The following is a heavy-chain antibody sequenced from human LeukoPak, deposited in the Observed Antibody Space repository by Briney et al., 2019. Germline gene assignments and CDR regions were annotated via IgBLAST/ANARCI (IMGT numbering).Heavy chain of an antibody. CDR3: ARVRKPPEITLRFFFYGLDV. Sequence: PSETLSLTCAVYGGSFSGYYWSWIRQPPGKGLEWIGEINHSGSTNYNPSLKSRVTTSVDTSKNQVSLKLSSVTAADTAVYYCARVRKPPEITLRFFFYGLDVWGQGTTVTVSS. V-gene: IGHV4-34*01. D-gene: IGHD3-16*01. CDR1: GGSFSGYY. CDR2: INHSGST. J-gene: IGHJ6*02.